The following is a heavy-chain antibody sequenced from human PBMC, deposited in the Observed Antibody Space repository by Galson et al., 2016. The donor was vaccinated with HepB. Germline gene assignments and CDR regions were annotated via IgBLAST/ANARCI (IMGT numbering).Heavy chain of an antibody. CDR1: GYSFTGYW. CDR3: ARSERYARDI. Sequence: QSGAEVKKPGESLKISCKASGYSFTGYWIGWVRRRPGKGLEWMGIIYPGDSDTRYSPSFQGQVTISADKSITTAYLQWSSLKASDTAMYYCARSERYARDIWGQGTMVTVSS. CDR2: IYPGDSDT. D-gene: IGHD5-24*01. J-gene: IGHJ3*02. V-gene: IGHV5-51*01.